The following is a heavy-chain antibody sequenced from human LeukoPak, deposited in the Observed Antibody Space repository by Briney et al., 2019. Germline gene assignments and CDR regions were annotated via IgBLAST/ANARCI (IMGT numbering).Heavy chain of an antibody. Sequence: PSETLSLTCTVSGGSISSYYWSWIRQHPGKGLEWIGYIYYSGSTNYNPSLKSRVTISVDTSKNQFSLKLSSVTAADTAVYYCARGTYYYDSSGYSPPAYDYWGQGTLVTVSS. V-gene: IGHV4-59*01. CDR2: IYYSGST. CDR1: GGSISSYY. D-gene: IGHD3-22*01. J-gene: IGHJ4*02. CDR3: ARGTYYYDSSGYSPPAYDY.